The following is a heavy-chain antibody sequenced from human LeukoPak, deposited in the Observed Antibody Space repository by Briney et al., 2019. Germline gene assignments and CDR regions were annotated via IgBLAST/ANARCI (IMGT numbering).Heavy chain of an antibody. J-gene: IGHJ4*02. V-gene: IGHV1-69*01. CDR2: IIPIFGTA. CDR3: ARGQRGLIVHEQGIFGY. Sequence: SVKVSCKASGGTFSSYAISWVRQAPGQGLEWMGGIIPIFGTANYAQKFQGRVTITADESTSTAYMELSSLRSEDTAVYYCARGQRGLIVHEQGIFGYWGQGTLVTVSS. CDR1: GGTFSSYA. D-gene: IGHD3-16*01.